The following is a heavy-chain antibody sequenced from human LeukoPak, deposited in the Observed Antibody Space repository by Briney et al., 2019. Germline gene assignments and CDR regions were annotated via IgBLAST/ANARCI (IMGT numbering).Heavy chain of an antibody. CDR1: GGTFSSYA. V-gene: IGHV1-69*05. Sequence: GASVKVSCKASGGTFSSYAISWVLQAPGQGLEWMGGIIPIFGTANYAQKFQGRVTITTDESTSTAYMELSSLRSEDTAVYYCAGGIIAAAGYYYYYMDVWGKGTTVTVSS. CDR3: AGGIIAAAGYYYYYMDV. J-gene: IGHJ6*03. CDR2: IIPIFGTA. D-gene: IGHD6-13*01.